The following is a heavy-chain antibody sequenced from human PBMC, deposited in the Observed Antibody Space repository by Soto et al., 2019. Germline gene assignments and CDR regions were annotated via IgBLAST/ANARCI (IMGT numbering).Heavy chain of an antibody. CDR2: IYYSGST. J-gene: IGHJ4*02. V-gene: IGHV4-59*01. Sequence: PSETLSLTCTVSGGSISSYYWSWIRQPPGKGLEWIGYIYYSGSTNYNPSLKSRVTISVDTSKNQFSLKLSSVTAADTAVYYCARGKSYGSGSYYNIIDYWGQGTLVTVSS. CDR1: GGSISSYY. CDR3: ARGKSYGSGSYYNIIDY. D-gene: IGHD3-10*01.